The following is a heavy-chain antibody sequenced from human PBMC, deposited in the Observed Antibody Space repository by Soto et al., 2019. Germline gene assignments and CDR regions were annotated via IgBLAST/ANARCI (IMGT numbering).Heavy chain of an antibody. J-gene: IGHJ6*01. CDR1: GYPFTTYY. CDR3: ARMFKLGGTSYGCVDV. Sequence: GSVKDSFKASGYPFTTYYIHLVRQAPGQGLEWMGLINIGSGSTNYAQKFQGRVSMTRDTSTTTVYMELSSLRSEDTAVYYCARMFKLGGTSYGCVDVWGQGTPVTGSS. CDR2: INIGSGST. V-gene: IGHV1-46*01. D-gene: IGHD5-18*01.